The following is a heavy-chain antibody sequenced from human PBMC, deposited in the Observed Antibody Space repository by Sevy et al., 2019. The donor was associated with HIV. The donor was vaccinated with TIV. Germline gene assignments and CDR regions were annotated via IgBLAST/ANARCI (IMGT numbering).Heavy chain of an antibody. D-gene: IGHD6-13*01. CDR1: GFTFDDYA. CDR3: AKDIAAAGTYYFDY. J-gene: IGHJ4*02. V-gene: IGHV3-9*01. Sequence: GGSLRLSCAASGFTFDDYAMHWVRQAPGKGLEWVSGISWNSGSIGYADSVKGRFTISRDNAKNSLYLQMNSLGAEDTALYYCAKDIAAAGTYYFDYWGQGTLVTVSS. CDR2: ISWNSGSI.